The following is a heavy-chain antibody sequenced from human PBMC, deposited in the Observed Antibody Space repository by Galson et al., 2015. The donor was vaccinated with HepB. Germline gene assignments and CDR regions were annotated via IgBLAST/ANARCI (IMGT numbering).Heavy chain of an antibody. Sequence: CAISGYSVSSNTAGWNWIRQSPSRGLEWLGRTYSRSKWYNEYAVSVRSRISITPDTSKNQFSLQLNSVTPDDTAVYYCARGMGDTGLDYWGRGTLVTVSS. CDR3: ARGMGDTGLDY. CDR2: TYSRSKWYN. D-gene: IGHD1-26*01. J-gene: IGHJ4*02. V-gene: IGHV6-1*01. CDR1: GYSVSSNTAG.